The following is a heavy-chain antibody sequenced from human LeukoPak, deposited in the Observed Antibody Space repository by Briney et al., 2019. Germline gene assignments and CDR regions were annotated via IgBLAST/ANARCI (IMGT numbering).Heavy chain of an antibody. V-gene: IGHV4-39*07. D-gene: IGHD3-3*01. CDR2: IYYSGST. J-gene: IGHJ4*02. CDR3: ARIIPTSSYYDFWSGYSYYFDY. Sequence: SETLSLTCTVSGGSISSSNYYWGWIRQPPGKGLEWIGNIYYSGSTHYNPSLESRVTISVDTSKNQFSLKLSSVTAADTAVYYCARIIPTSSYYDFWSGYSYYFDYWGQGTLVTVSS. CDR1: GGSISSSNYY.